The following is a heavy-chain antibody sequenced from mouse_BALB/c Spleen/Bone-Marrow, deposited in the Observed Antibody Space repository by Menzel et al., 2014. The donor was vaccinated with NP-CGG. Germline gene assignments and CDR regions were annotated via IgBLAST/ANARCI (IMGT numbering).Heavy chain of an antibody. CDR3: TRGGNWDDFDY. J-gene: IGHJ2*01. V-gene: IGHV5-17*02. CDR1: GFTFSSFG. Sequence: EVKLMESGGGLVQPGGSRKLSCAASGFTFSSFGMHWVRQAPEKGLEWVAYISSGSSTIFYADTVKGRFTVSRGNPKNTLFLQMTSLRSEDTAMYYCTRGGNWDDFDYWGQGTTLTVSS. D-gene: IGHD4-1*01. CDR2: ISSGSSTI.